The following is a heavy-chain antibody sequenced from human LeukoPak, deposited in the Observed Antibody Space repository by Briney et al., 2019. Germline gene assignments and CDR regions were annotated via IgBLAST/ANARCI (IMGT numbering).Heavy chain of an antibody. D-gene: IGHD7-27*01. Sequence: SETLSLTCTVSGGSISNSIYHWGWIRQPPGKGLEWIGSIYYRGNTYYNPSLKSRVTISVDTSKNQFSLKLSSVTAADTAVYYCARDRAGDSFDIWGQGTMVTVSP. J-gene: IGHJ3*02. V-gene: IGHV4-39*02. CDR2: IYYRGNT. CDR1: GGSISNSIYH. CDR3: ARDRAGDSFDI.